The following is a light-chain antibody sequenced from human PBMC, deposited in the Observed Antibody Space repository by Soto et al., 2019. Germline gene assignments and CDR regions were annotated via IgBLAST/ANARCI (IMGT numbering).Light chain of an antibody. CDR3: QHYNNLPLT. V-gene: IGKV3-15*01. J-gene: IGKJ4*01. CDR1: QSVSSN. Sequence: EIVLTQSPATLSVSPGERATLSCRASQSVSSNLAWYQQKPGQAPRLVIYGASSRAPGIPARFSGSRSGTDFTLTISRLQSEDFAVYYCQHYNNLPLTFGGGAKVEIK. CDR2: GAS.